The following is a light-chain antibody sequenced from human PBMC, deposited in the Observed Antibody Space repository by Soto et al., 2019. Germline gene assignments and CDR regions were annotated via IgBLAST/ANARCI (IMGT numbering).Light chain of an antibody. CDR2: KAS. CDR3: QQYNSYPWT. J-gene: IGKJ1*01. V-gene: IGKV1-5*03. CDR1: HSISSL. Sequence: DIQMTQSPSTLSASVGDRITITCRASHSISSLLAWYQQKPGKAPKLVTHKASSLESGVTSRLSGSGSGAEFTLTISSLQPDDFATYYCQQYNSYPWTFGQGTKVDIK.